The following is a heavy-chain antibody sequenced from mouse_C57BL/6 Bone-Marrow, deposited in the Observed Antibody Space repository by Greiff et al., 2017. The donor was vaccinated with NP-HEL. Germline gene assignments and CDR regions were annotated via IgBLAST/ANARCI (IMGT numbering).Heavy chain of an antibody. D-gene: IGHD2-4*01. V-gene: IGHV5-16*01. CDR3: AREGGLRRRTYAMDY. Sequence: EVQGVESEGGLVQPGSSMKLSCTTSGFTFSDSYMAWVRQVPETGLDWVANITYAGSSTYYLDSLKSRFIISRDNAKNILYLQMSSLKSEDTATYYCAREGGLRRRTYAMDYWGQGTSVTVSS. CDR1: GFTFSDSY. J-gene: IGHJ4*01. CDR2: ITYAGSST.